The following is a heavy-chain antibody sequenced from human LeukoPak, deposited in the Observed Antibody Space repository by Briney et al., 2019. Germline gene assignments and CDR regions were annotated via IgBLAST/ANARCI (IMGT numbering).Heavy chain of an antibody. D-gene: IGHD3-22*01. CDR3: ARDLWNFYDDSGYYRDFDS. CDR1: TSR. J-gene: IGHJ5*01. CDR2: IGSYGGDT. V-gene: IGHV1-18*01. Sequence: ASVKVSCKATSRISWVRQAPGQGLEWMGWIGSYGGDTYYAQKFQGRVTMTTDTSTGTVYMELRSLRSDDTAVYYCARDLWNFYDDSGYYRDFDSWGQGTLVTVSS.